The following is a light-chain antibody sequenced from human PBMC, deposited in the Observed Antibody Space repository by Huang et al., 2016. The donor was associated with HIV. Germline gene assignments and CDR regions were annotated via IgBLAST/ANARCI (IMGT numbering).Light chain of an antibody. Sequence: DIQMTQSPSSLSASVGDRVTITCRGSQSIDWFLNWYRQKPGKAPKLLISAASSLQSGVPSRFSGSGSGTVFTLTISSLQPEDFATYFCQQSYSAPFTFGPGTRVDI. J-gene: IGKJ3*01. V-gene: IGKV1-39*01. CDR1: QSIDWF. CDR2: AAS. CDR3: QQSYSAPFT.